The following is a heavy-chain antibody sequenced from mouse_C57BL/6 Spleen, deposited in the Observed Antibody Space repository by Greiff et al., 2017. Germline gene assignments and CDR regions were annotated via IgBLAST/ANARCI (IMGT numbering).Heavy chain of an antibody. V-gene: IGHV1-58*01. CDR3: ARRGYWGYFAY. CDR2: IYIGNGYT. Sequence: EVQLQQSGAELVRPGSSVKMSCKTSGYTFTSYGINWVQQRPGQGLVWIGYIYIGNGYTESNEKFKGKATLTSDTSSRTAYMQLSSLTSEDSAIYFCARRGYWGYFAYWGQGTLVTVSA. D-gene: IGHD2-3*01. J-gene: IGHJ3*01. CDR1: GYTFTSYG.